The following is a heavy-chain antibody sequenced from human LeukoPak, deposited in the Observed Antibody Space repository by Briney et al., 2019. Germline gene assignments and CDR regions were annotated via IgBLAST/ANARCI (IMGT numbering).Heavy chain of an antibody. CDR2: ISAYNCNT. CDR3: ASPSKAYRGGDCPDYFDY. J-gene: IGHJ4*02. CDR1: GYTFTSYC. D-gene: IGHD2-21*02. V-gene: IGHV1-18*01. Sequence: AAVKVSCKASGYTFTSYCISWVRQAPGQGLEWMGRISAYNCNTNYAQKLQGRVTMTTDTSTSTAYMELRSLRSDDPAVYYCASPSKAYRGGDCPDYFDYWGQGTLVTVSS.